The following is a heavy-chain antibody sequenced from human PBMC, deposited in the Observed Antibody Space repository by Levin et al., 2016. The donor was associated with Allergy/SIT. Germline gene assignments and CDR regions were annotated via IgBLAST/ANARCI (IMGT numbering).Heavy chain of an antibody. V-gene: IGHV4-39*01. CDR2: IYYSGST. J-gene: IGHJ5*02. Sequence: SETLSLTCTVSGGSISSSSYYWGWIRQPPGKGLEWIGSIYYSGSTYYNPSLKSRVTISVDTSKNQFSLKLSSVTAADTAVYYCARHETQLWTTHWFDPWGQGTLVTVSS. CDR3: ARHETQLWTTHWFDP. D-gene: IGHD5-18*01. CDR1: GGSISSSSYY.